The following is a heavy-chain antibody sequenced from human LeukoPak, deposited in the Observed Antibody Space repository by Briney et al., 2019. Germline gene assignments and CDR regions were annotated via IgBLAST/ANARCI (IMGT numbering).Heavy chain of an antibody. D-gene: IGHD3-22*01. CDR3: AHHYSDSSGYYYAAFDY. CDR1: GFSLSTRGMC. Sequence: SGPALVKPTQTLTLTCSFSGFSLSTRGMCVSWIRQPPGKALERLAFVDSDDDKYYSSSLKTRLTISKDTSKNEVVLTMTNMDPVDTATYYCAHHYSDSSGYYYAAFDYWGQGALVTVSS. V-gene: IGHV2-70*01. J-gene: IGHJ4*02. CDR2: VDSDDDK.